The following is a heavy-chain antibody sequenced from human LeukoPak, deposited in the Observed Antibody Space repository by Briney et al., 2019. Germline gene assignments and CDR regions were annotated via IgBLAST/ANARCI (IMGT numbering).Heavy chain of an antibody. CDR2: IYYSGST. D-gene: IGHD3-10*01. J-gene: IGHJ4*02. Sequence: SETLSLTCTVSGGSISSSSYYWGWIRQPPGKGLEWSGSIYYSGSTYYNPSLKSRVTISVDTSKNQFSLKLSSVTAADPAVYYCARAMVRGANYFDYWGQGTLVTVSS. CDR1: GGSISSSSYY. CDR3: ARAMVRGANYFDY. V-gene: IGHV4-39*07.